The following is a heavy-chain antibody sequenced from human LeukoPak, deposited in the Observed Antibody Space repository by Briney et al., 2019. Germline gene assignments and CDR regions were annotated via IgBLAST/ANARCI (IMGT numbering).Heavy chain of an antibody. D-gene: IGHD7-27*01. Sequence: SETLSLTCTVSGGSISSYYWSWIQQPQGKGLEWIGYIYTSGSTNYNPSLKSRVTISVDTSKNQFSLKLSSVTAADTAVYYGARRLGTYYYYMDVWGKGTTVTVSS. CDR3: ARRLGTYYYYMDV. J-gene: IGHJ6*03. CDR1: GGSISSYY. CDR2: IYTSGST. V-gene: IGHV4-4*09.